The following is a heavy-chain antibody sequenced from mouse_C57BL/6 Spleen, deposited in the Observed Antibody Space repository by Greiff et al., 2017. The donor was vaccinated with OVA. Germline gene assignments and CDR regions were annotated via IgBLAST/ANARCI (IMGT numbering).Heavy chain of an antibody. V-gene: IGHV1-80*01. D-gene: IGHD1-1*01. Sequence: QVQLQQSGAELVKPGASVKISCKASGYAFSSYWMNWVKQRPGKGLEWIGQIYPGDGDTNYNGKFKGKATLTADKSSSTAYMQLSSLTSEDSAVYFCAREGDSTVNYAMDYWGQGTSVTVSS. CDR3: AREGDSTVNYAMDY. J-gene: IGHJ4*01. CDR2: IYPGDGDT. CDR1: GYAFSSYW.